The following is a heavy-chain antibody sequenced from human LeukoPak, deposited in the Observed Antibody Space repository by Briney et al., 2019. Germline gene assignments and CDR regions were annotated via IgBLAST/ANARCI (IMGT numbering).Heavy chain of an antibody. D-gene: IGHD6-19*01. J-gene: IGHJ4*02. Sequence: SVTLSLTCTVSGGSISSSSYYWGWIRQPPGKGLEWIGSIYYSGSTYYTPSLKSRVTISVDTSKNQFSLKLSSVTAADTAVYYRASGTHYGYSSGWLYYWGQGTLVTVSS. CDR1: GGSISSSSYY. V-gene: IGHV4-39*01. CDR3: ASGTHYGYSSGWLYY. CDR2: IYYSGST.